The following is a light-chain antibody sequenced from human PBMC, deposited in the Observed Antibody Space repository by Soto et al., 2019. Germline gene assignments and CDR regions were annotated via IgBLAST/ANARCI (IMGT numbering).Light chain of an antibody. CDR1: QSVSNS. V-gene: IGKV3-11*01. CDR3: QRET. Sequence: EIVLTQSPATLSLSPGDRASLSCRASQSVSNSLAWYQQRPGQAPRLLIHDASKRTAGIPARFSGSGSGTDFTLTISSLEPEDFAVYFCQRETFGQWTKVEI. CDR2: DAS. J-gene: IGKJ1*01.